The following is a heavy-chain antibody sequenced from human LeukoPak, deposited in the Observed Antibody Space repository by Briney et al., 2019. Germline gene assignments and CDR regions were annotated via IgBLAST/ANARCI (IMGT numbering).Heavy chain of an antibody. CDR1: GYTFTSYY. V-gene: IGHV1-46*01. CDR3: ARDSRRRWELPDFDY. J-gene: IGHJ4*02. D-gene: IGHD1-26*01. Sequence: ASVKVSCKASGYTFTSYYMHWVRQAPGQGLGWMGIINPSGGSTSYAQKFQGRVTMTRDTSTSTVYMELSSLRSEDTAVYYCARDSRRRWELPDFDYWGQGTLVTVSS. CDR2: INPSGGST.